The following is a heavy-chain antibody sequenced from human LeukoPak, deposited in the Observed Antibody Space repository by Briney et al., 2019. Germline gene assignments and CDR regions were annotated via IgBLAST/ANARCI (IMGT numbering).Heavy chain of an antibody. CDR2: INWNGDRT. D-gene: IGHD1-26*01. Sequence: GGSLRLSCAASGFTFNDYGMSWVRQAPGKGLEWVSGINWNGDRTGYANSEKGRFTISRDNAKNSLYLQMNSLRAEDTALYYCARDRGSYFSYGMDVWGQGTTVTVSS. CDR1: GFTFNDYG. J-gene: IGHJ6*02. CDR3: ARDRGSYFSYGMDV. V-gene: IGHV3-20*04.